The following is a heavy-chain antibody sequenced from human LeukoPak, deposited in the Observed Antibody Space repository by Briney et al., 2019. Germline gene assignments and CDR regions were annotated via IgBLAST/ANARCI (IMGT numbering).Heavy chain of an antibody. J-gene: IGHJ4*02. Sequence: GGSLRLSCTGSRFAFGDYLMSWFRQAPGKGLEWVGFIRSKTYGGTTEYAASVEGRFTISRDDSKNIAYLQMNSPKIEDTAMYYCTRVDDYGVVSSDHWGQGTLVTVSS. CDR1: RFAFGDYL. D-gene: IGHD4/OR15-4a*01. V-gene: IGHV3-49*03. CDR2: IRSKTYGGTT. CDR3: TRVDDYGVVSSDH.